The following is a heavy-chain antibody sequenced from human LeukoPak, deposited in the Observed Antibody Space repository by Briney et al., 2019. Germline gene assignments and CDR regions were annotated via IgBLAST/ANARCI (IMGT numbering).Heavy chain of an antibody. CDR3: AKDHRAYCGGDCVDFDY. CDR2: ISAGGGST. D-gene: IGHD2-21*02. V-gene: IGHV3-23*01. CDR1: GFTFSSYG. Sequence: GGSLRLSCAASGFTFSSYGMSWVRQAPGKGLEWISSISAGGGSTYYADSVKGRFTISRDNAKNSLYLQMNSLRAEDTAVYYCAKDHRAYCGGDCVDFDYWGQGTLVTVSS. J-gene: IGHJ4*02.